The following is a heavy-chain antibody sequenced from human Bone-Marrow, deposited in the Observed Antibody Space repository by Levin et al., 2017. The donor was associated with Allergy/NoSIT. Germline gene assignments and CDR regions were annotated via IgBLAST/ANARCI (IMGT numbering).Heavy chain of an antibody. CDR3: ARDPATTLGYFDP. V-gene: IGHV3-74*01. Sequence: GGSLRLSCTDSGFSFSNYWMHWVRQVPGKGLEWVSCINNGGTSRDYAESVKGRFTISRDNAKNTLYLQLNSLRAEDTAMYYCARDPATTLGYFDPWGQGTLVTVSS. J-gene: IGHJ5*02. CDR2: INNGGTSR. CDR1: GFSFSNYW. D-gene: IGHD5-18*01.